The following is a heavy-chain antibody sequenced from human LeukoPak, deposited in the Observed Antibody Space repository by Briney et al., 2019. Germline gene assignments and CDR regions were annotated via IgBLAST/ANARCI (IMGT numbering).Heavy chain of an antibody. J-gene: IGHJ3*01. D-gene: IGHD4-23*01. CDR2: ISTSDRRV. CDR3: ARDRAVGASDSYDL. Sequence: PGGSLRLSCIGSGFTFSDRYMAWIRQRPGKGLEWLSYISTSDRRVYLADSVKGRFTVSRDDARKSLFLQMNSLRPDDTAVYYCARDRAVGASDSYDLGGPGTMVIVSS. V-gene: IGHV3-11*04. CDR1: GFTFSDRY.